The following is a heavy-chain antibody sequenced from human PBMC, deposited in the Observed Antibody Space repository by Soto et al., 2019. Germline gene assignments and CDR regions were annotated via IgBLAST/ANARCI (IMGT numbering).Heavy chain of an antibody. D-gene: IGHD1-26*01. V-gene: IGHV1-18*01. CDR1: GYTFTSYG. CDR3: ARDLGVVGATTYYYGMDV. J-gene: IGHJ6*02. CDR2: ISAYNGNT. Sequence: QVQLVQSGAEVKKPGASVKVSCKASGYTFTSYGIIWVRQAPGQGLEWMGWISAYNGNTNYAQKLQGRVTMTTDTSTSTAYMELRSLRSDAAAVYYCARDLGVVGATTYYYGMDVWGQGTTVTVSS.